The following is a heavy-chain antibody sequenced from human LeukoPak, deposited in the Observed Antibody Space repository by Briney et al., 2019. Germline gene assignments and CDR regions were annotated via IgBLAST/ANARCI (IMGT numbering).Heavy chain of an antibody. CDR1: GDSISSGGYF. CDR3: ARESLLEWSLRDGAFDY. Sequence: IPSETLSLTCTVSGDSISSGGYFWSWIRQPPGKGLEWIGYIYYSGSTYYNPSLKSRITISVDTSKNQFSLKLSSVTAADTAVYYCARESLLEWSLRDGAFDYWGQGTLVTVSS. V-gene: IGHV4-30-4*01. CDR2: IYYSGST. J-gene: IGHJ4*02. D-gene: IGHD3-3*01.